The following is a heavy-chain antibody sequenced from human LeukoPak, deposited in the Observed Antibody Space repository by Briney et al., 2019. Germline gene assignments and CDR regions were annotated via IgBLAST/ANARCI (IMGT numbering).Heavy chain of an antibody. CDR3: ARSRMALDY. V-gene: IGHV3-21*01. Sequence: PGGSLRLSCAASGFTFSSYSMHWVHQAPGQGLEWVSSISSSNSYIYYADSLKGRFPISRDNAKNSLYLQMNSLRAEDTAVYYCARSRMALDYRGQRTLVTVSS. CDR1: GFTFSSYS. D-gene: IGHD5-24*01. J-gene: IGHJ4*02. CDR2: ISSSNSYI.